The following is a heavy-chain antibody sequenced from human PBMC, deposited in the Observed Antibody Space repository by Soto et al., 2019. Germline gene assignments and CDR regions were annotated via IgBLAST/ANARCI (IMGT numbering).Heavy chain of an antibody. CDR2: INAGNGDT. D-gene: IGHD3-9*01. CDR1: GYTFTNYG. V-gene: IGHV1-3*01. J-gene: IGHJ4*02. CDR3: ASGSIDWLFSMWY. Sequence: ASVKVSCKASGYTFTNYGIHWVRQAPGQRLEWMGWINAGNGDTKYSENFQGRVTITRDTSASTVYLDLSSLSSEDTAFYYCASGSIDWLFSMWYWGQGTLVTVSS.